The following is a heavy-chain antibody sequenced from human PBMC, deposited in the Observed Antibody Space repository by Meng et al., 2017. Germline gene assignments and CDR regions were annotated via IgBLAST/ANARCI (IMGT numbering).Heavy chain of an antibody. D-gene: IGHD1-26*01. CDR3: ARDGVGATEGYFDY. V-gene: IGHV1-69*06. J-gene: IGHJ4*02. CDR2: IIPILSTE. Sequence: VEVVRYGAEVKKPGSLVEVSCKASGGTFSSYAISWVRQGPGKGIELMGGIIPILSTENYAQKFPGRVTITADKSTSTAYMELSSLRSEDTAVYYCARDGVGATEGYFDYWGQGTLVTVSS. CDR1: GGTFSSYA.